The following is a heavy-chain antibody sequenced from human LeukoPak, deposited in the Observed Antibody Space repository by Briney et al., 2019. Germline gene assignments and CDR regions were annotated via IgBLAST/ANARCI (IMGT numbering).Heavy chain of an antibody. CDR2: INSDGSST. V-gene: IGHV3-74*01. CDR3: ARASSSWSPYFDY. J-gene: IGHJ4*02. D-gene: IGHD6-13*01. CDR1: GFTFSSYW. Sequence: GGSLRLSCAASGFTFSSYWMHWVRQAPGKGLGWVSRINSDGSSTSYADSVKGRFTISRDNAKNTLYLQMNSLRAEDTAVYYCARASSSWSPYFDYWGQGTLVTVSS.